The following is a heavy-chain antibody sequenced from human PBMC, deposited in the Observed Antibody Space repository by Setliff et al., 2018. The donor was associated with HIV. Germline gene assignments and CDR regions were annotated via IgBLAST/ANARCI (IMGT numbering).Heavy chain of an antibody. Sequence: SETLSLTCTVSGVSISNYYWGWIRQPAGKGLEWIGRIYTSGNTNYNPSLKSRVTMSVDTSKKQFSLKLTSVTAADTAVYYCTRGEGSGSYHYWGKGTTVTVSS. J-gene: IGHJ6*04. V-gene: IGHV4-4*07. CDR1: GVSISNYY. CDR3: TRGEGSGSYHY. CDR2: IYTSGNT. D-gene: IGHD3-10*01.